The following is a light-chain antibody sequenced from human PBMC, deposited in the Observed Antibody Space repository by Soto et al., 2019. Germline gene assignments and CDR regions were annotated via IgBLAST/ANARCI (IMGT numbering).Light chain of an antibody. Sequence: QFVLTQPASVSGSPGQSIAISCTGTSSDVGGYNSVSWYQQYPGKAPKLMIHDVSNRPSGVSDRFSGSKSGNTASLTISGLQAEDEADYYCSSWTSSSSYVFGSGTKVTVL. CDR3: SSWTSSSSYV. V-gene: IGLV2-14*01. J-gene: IGLJ1*01. CDR1: SSDVGGYNS. CDR2: DVS.